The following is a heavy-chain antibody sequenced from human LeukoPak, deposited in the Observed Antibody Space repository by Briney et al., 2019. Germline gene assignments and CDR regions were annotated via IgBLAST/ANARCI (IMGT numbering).Heavy chain of an antibody. V-gene: IGHV3-30-3*01. D-gene: IGHD2-2*01. CDR2: ISYDGSNK. J-gene: IGHJ4*02. CDR1: GFTFSSYA. CDR3: AREETYCSSTSCPRYFDY. Sequence: GGSLRLSCAASGFTFSSYAMHWVRQAPGKGLEWVAVISYDGSNKYYADSVKGRFTISRDNSKNTLYLQMNSLRAEDTAVYYCAREETYCSSTSCPRYFDYWGQGTLVTVSS.